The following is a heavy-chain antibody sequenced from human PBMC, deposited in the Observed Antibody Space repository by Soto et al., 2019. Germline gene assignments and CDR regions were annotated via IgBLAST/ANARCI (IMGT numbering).Heavy chain of an antibody. Sequence: QVQLQESGPGLVKPSQTLSLTCTVSGGSISSGDYYWSWIRQPPGKGLEWIGYIYYSGSTYYNPSLKSRVNISVDTSKNQFSLKLSSVTAADTAVYYCARVGIRSYYYYGMDVWGQGTTVTVSS. V-gene: IGHV4-30-4*01. CDR3: ARVGIRSYYYYGMDV. J-gene: IGHJ6*02. CDR1: GGSISSGDYY. D-gene: IGHD3-16*02. CDR2: IYYSGST.